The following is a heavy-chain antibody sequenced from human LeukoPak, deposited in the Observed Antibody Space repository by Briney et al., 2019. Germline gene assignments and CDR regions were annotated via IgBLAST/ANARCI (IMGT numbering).Heavy chain of an antibody. CDR1: GFTFSSYA. V-gene: IGHV3-30-3*01. J-gene: IGHJ4*02. Sequence: GRSLRLSCAASGFTFSSYAMHWVRQAPGKGLEWVAVISYDGSNKYYADSVKGRFTISRDNSKNTLYLQMNSLRAEDTAVYYCAKDRVTVPDYPPPFDYWGQGTLVTVSS. CDR2: ISYDGSNK. CDR3: AKDRVTVPDYPPPFDY. D-gene: IGHD4-11*01.